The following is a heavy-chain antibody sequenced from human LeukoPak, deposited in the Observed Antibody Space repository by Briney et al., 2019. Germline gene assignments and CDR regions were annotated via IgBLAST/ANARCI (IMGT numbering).Heavy chain of an antibody. D-gene: IGHD6-19*01. J-gene: IGHJ4*02. CDR3: ARDSSGWCRFEY. CDR1: GFTFSSYE. Sequence: GGSLRLSCAASGFTFSSYEMNWVRQAPGKGLEWVSYISSSGSTIYYADSVKGRFTISRDNAKNSLYLQMNSLRAEDTAVYYCARDSSGWCRFEYWGQGTLVTVSS. V-gene: IGHV3-48*03. CDR2: ISSSGSTI.